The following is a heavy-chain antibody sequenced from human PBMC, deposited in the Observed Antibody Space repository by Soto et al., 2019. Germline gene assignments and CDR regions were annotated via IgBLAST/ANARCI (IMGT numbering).Heavy chain of an antibody. Sequence: GGSLRLSCAASGFTFSSYDMHWVRQATGKGLEWVSAIGTAGDTYYPGSVKGRFTISRENAKNSLYLQMNSLRAEDTAVYYCARVSWLGAVAGTFDYWGQGTLVTVSS. D-gene: IGHD6-19*01. CDR3: ARVSWLGAVAGTFDY. CDR2: IGTAGDT. J-gene: IGHJ4*02. CDR1: GFTFSSYD. V-gene: IGHV3-13*01.